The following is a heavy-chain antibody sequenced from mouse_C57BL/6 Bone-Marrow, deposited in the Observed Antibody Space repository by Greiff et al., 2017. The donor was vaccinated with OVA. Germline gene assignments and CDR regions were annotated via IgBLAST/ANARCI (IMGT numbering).Heavy chain of an antibody. D-gene: IGHD1-1*01. CDR3: ARDSPLRYWYFDV. J-gene: IGHJ1*03. CDR1: GFTFSDYG. V-gene: IGHV5-17*01. CDR2: ISSGSSTI. Sequence: EVMLVESGGGLVKPGGSLKLSCAASGFTFSDYGMHWVRQAPEKGLEWVAYISSGSSTIYYADTVKGRFTISRANAKNTLFLQMTSLRSEDTGMYYCARDSPLRYWYFDVWGTGTTVTVSS.